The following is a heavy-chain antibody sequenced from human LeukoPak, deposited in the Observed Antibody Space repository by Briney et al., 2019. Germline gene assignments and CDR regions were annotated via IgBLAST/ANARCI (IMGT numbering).Heavy chain of an antibody. J-gene: IGHJ4*02. Sequence: GGSLRLSCAASGFTVRSNYMNWVRQAPGTGLEWVSVIYGGDDTYYAASVKGRFTISRNNSRNTLYLQMTSLRAEDTAVYYCARDLHGGGDSWGQGTLVTVSS. CDR3: ARDLHGGGDS. D-gene: IGHD4-23*01. CDR2: IYGGDDT. V-gene: IGHV3-53*01. CDR1: GFTVRSNY.